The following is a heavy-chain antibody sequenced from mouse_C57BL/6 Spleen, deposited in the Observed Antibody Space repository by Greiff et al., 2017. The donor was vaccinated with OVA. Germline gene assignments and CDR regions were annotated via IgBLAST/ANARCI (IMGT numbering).Heavy chain of an antibody. V-gene: IGHV5-9-1*02. D-gene: IGHD2-9*01. CDR2: ISSGGDYI. J-gene: IGHJ2*01. CDR1: GFTFSSYA. CDR3: TRGAYYGYFFDY. Sequence: EVKLVESGEGLVKPGGSLKLSCAASGFTFSSYAMSWVRQTPEKRLEWVAYISSGGDYIYYADTVKGRFTISRDNARNTLYLQMSSLKSDDTAMYYCTRGAYYGYFFDYWGQGTTLTVSS.